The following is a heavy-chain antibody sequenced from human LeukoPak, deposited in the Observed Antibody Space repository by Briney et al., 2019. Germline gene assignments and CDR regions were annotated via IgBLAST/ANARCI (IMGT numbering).Heavy chain of an antibody. CDR1: GDTFSRYA. CDR3: ARESFSTLTSATDAFDI. CDR2: INPNSGCT. V-gene: IGHV1-2*02. Sequence: ASVKVACQASGDTFSRYAISWVRQAPGQGLEWMGWINPNSGCTNSAQKFQGRVTMTRDTSISTAYMELSRLRSDDTAVYYCARESFSTLTSATDAFDIWGQGTMVTVSS. J-gene: IGHJ3*02. D-gene: IGHD4-17*01.